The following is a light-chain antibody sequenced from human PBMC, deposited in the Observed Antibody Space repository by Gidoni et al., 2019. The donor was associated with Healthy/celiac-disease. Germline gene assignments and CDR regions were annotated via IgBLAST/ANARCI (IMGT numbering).Light chain of an antibody. CDR2: SNN. J-gene: IGLJ2*01. CDR3: AAWDDSRKVV. Sequence: QSVLTQPPSASGTPGQRVTISCSGRSSNLGSNTVHWYQQLPGPPPKLHIYSNNQRPSGVPDRFSGSKSGTSASLAISGLQSEDEADYYCAAWDDSRKVVFGGGTKLTVL. V-gene: IGLV1-44*01. CDR1: SSNLGSNT.